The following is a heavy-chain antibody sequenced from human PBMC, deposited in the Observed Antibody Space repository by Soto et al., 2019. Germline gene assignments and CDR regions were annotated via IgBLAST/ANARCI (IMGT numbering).Heavy chain of an antibody. V-gene: IGHV4-59*01. J-gene: IGHJ4*02. CDR3: ARDFSGYSGSAPVD. CDR2: IYYSGST. CDR1: GGSISSYY. D-gene: IGHD5-12*01. Sequence: SETLSLTCTVSGGSISSYYWSWIRQPPGKGLEWIGYIYYSGSTNYNPSLKSRVTISVDTSKNQFSLKLSSVSAADTAVYYCARDFSGYSGSAPVDWGQGTLVTVSS.